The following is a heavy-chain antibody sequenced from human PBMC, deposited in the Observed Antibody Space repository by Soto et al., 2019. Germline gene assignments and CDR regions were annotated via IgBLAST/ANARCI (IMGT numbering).Heavy chain of an antibody. CDR1: GYTFTSYG. D-gene: IGHD6-19*01. Sequence: QVQLVQSGAEVKKPGASVKVSCKASGYTFTSYGISWVRQAPGQGLEWMGWISAYNGNTKYAQKLQGRVTMTTDTSTSTAYMELRSLRSDDTAVYYCARVRGIAVAGARLWFDPWGQGTLVTVSS. CDR2: ISAYNGNT. V-gene: IGHV1-18*04. J-gene: IGHJ5*02. CDR3: ARVRGIAVAGARLWFDP.